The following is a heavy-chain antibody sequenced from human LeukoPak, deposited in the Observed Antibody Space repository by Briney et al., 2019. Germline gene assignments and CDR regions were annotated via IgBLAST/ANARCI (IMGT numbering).Heavy chain of an antibody. CDR1: GGSISSGRNY. D-gene: IGHD5-24*01. Sequence: SETLSLTCTVSGGSISSGRNYWTWIRQPAGKGLEWIGRIYIFSGSTNYNPSLKSRVTISVDTSKNQFSLKLTSVTAADTAVYYCARGRDGYNFLNRGEYYYFDYWGQGTLVTVSS. V-gene: IGHV4-61*02. CDR2: IYIFSGST. CDR3: ARGRDGYNFLNRGEYYYFDY. J-gene: IGHJ4*02.